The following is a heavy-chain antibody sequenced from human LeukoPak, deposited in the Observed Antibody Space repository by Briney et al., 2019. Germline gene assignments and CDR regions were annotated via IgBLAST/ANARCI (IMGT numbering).Heavy chain of an antibody. Sequence: GASVKVSCKASGGTFSSYAISWVRQAPGQGLEWMGRIIPILGIANYAQKFQGRVTITADKSTSTAYMELSSLRSEDTAVYYCARHGAAAGTPPYYFDYWGQGTLVTVSS. J-gene: IGHJ4*02. CDR3: ARHGAAAGTPPYYFDY. D-gene: IGHD6-13*01. CDR2: IIPILGIA. V-gene: IGHV1-69*04. CDR1: GGTFSSYA.